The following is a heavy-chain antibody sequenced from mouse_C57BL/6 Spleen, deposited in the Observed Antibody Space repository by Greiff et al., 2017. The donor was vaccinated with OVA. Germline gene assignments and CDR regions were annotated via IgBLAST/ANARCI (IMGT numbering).Heavy chain of an antibody. D-gene: IGHD2-2*01. CDR3: ARGSYGYDDAMDY. CDR2: INSNNGGT. J-gene: IGHJ4*01. CDR1: GYTFTDYN. Sequence: VQLMESGPELVKPGASVKMSCKASGYTFTDYNMHWVKQSHGKSLEWIGYINSNNGGTSYNQKFKGKATLTVNKSSSTAYMELRSLTSEDSAVYYCARGSYGYDDAMDYWGQGTSVTVSS. V-gene: IGHV1-22*01.